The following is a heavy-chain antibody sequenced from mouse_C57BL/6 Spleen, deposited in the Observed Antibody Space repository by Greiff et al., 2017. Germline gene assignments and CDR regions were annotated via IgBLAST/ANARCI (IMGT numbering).Heavy chain of an antibody. CDR2: ISSGSSTI. V-gene: IGHV5-17*01. D-gene: IGHD2-1*01. J-gene: IGHJ4*01. CDR3: ARWGNYGNDAMDY. Sequence: EVKLVESGGGLVKPGGSLKLSCAASGFTFSDYGMHWVRQAPEKGLEWVAYISSGSSTIYYADTVKGRFTISRDNAKNTLFLQMTSLRSEDTAMYYCARWGNYGNDAMDYWGQGTSVTVSS. CDR1: GFTFSDYG.